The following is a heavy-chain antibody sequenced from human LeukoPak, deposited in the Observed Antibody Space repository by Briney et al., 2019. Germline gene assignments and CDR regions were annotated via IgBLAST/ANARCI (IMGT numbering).Heavy chain of an antibody. CDR2: IYYSGST. J-gene: IGHJ5*02. CDR1: GGSIRSSY. D-gene: IGHD2-2*01. V-gene: IGHV4-59*08. Sequence: SETLSLTCPVPGGSIRSSYWSWIRKPPGKGLEWIGYIYYSGSTDYNPSLKSRVTISVDTSKNQFSLKLSSVTAADTDVDYCARRKGYCSSTSCYNWFDPWGQGTLVTVSS. CDR3: ARRKGYCSSTSCYNWFDP.